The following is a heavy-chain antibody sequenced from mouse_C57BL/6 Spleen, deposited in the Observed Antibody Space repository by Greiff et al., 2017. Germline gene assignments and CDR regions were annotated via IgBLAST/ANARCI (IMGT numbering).Heavy chain of an antibody. CDR2: ISYDGST. CDR3: ARVPDYYGSSYGWYFDV. D-gene: IGHD1-1*01. Sequence: DVQLQESGPGLVKPSQSLSLTCSVTGYSITSGYYWNWIRQFPGNKLEWMGYISYDGSTNYNPSLKNRISITRDPSKNQFFLKLNSVTTEDTATYYCARVPDYYGSSYGWYFDVWGTGTTVTVSS. J-gene: IGHJ1*03. V-gene: IGHV3-6*01. CDR1: GYSITSGYY.